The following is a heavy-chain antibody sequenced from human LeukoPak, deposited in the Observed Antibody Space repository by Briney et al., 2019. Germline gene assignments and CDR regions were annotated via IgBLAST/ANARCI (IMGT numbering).Heavy chain of an antibody. V-gene: IGHV3-30*02. Sequence: KTGGSLRLSCAASGFTFSSYGMHWVRQAPGKGLEWVAVIWYDGSNKYYADSVKGRFTISRDNSKNTLYLQMNSLRAEDTAVYYCAKDQAVAGTSLLGYWGQGTLLTVSS. J-gene: IGHJ4*02. CDR1: GFTFSSYG. D-gene: IGHD6-19*01. CDR2: IWYDGSNK. CDR3: AKDQAVAGTSLLGY.